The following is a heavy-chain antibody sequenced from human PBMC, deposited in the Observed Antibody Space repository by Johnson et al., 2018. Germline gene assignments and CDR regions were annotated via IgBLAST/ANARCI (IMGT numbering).Heavy chain of an antibody. CDR3: AKDIGHGEHWYYYSGMEV. Sequence: VQLVESGGGLVQPGRSLRLSCAASGFTFDDYAMHWVRQVPGKGLEWLSRISWKSGLVDYAASVKGRFTIARDNTKNSLYLKMNRLRPEDTALDYCAKDIGHGEHWYYYSGMEVWGQGTTVIVSS. CDR2: ISWKSGLV. D-gene: IGHD3-10*01. V-gene: IGHV3-9*01. J-gene: IGHJ6*02. CDR1: GFTFDDYA.